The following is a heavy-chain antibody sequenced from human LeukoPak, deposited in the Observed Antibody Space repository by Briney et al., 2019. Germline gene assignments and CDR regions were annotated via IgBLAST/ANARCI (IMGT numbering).Heavy chain of an antibody. V-gene: IGHV3-23*01. J-gene: IGHJ5*02. CDR2: NSGSGGDT. CDR3: AKVPYSNSNNWFDP. Sequence: GGSLTLSCAPSGFTFSSYAMSWARQAPGEGLEWVSANSGSGGDTFYADSVKGRFTISRDNSKNTLYLQMNSLRAEDTGVYYCAKVPYSNSNNWFDPGGQGTLVTVSS. D-gene: IGHD4-11*01. CDR1: GFTFSSYA.